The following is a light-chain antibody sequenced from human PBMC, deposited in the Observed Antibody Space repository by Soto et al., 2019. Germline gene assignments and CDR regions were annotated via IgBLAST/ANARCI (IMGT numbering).Light chain of an antibody. CDR2: AAS. Sequence: DAQMPQSPSSLSASVGDRVTITCRASQSISNYLNWYQQKPGKAPKVLIYAASNLQSGVPSRFSGSGSGTDFTLTISSLQPEDFATYYCQQSYSTPITFGQGTRLEIK. V-gene: IGKV1-39*01. CDR3: QQSYSTPIT. J-gene: IGKJ5*01. CDR1: QSISNY.